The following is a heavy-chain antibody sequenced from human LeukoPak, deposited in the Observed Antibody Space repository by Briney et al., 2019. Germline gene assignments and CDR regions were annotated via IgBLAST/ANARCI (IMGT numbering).Heavy chain of an antibody. J-gene: IGHJ6*03. D-gene: IGHD6-13*01. CDR1: GFTFSSYS. CDR2: ISSSSSYI. V-gene: IGHV3-21*01. CDR3: AREVCIAYYMDV. Sequence: GGSLRLSCAASGFTFSSYSMNWVRQAPGKGLEWVSSISSSSSYIYYADSVKGRFTISRDNAKNSLYLQMNSLRAEDTAVYYCAREVCIAYYMDVWGKGTTVTVSS.